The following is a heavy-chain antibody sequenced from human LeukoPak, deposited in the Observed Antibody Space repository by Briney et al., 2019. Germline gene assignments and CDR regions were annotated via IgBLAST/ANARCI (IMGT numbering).Heavy chain of an antibody. CDR1: GGSISSYY. Sequence: HPSETLSLTCTVSGGSISSYYWSWIRQPPGKGLEWIGYIYYSGSTNYNPSLKSRVTISVDTSKNQFSLKLSSVTAADTPVYYCARLEMATISLDYWGQGTLVTVSS. V-gene: IGHV4-59*01. D-gene: IGHD5-24*01. CDR2: IYYSGST. J-gene: IGHJ4*02. CDR3: ARLEMATISLDY.